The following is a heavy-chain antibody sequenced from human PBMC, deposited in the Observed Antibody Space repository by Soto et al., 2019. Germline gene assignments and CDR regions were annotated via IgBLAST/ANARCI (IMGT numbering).Heavy chain of an antibody. D-gene: IGHD1-1*01. CDR2: IYYSGST. J-gene: IGHJ5*02. V-gene: IGHV4-31*11. CDR1: GGSISSGGYS. Sequence: SETLSLTCAVSGGSISSGGYSWSWIRQHPGKGLEWIGYIYYSGSTYYNPSLKSRVTMSVDTSKNQFSLNLNSLTAADTAVYYCATTTLNSYWFAPWGQVTLVSVS. CDR3: ATTTLNSYWFAP.